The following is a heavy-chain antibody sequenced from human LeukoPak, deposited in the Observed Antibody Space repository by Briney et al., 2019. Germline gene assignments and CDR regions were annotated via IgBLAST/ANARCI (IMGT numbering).Heavy chain of an antibody. J-gene: IGHJ3*02. V-gene: IGHV4-61*01. Sequence: SETLSLTCTVSGLSVSSGSYYWSWIRQPPGKGLEWIGYIYYSGSTNYNPSLKSRLTISVDTSKNQFSLKLSSVTAADTAVYYCARRYSGYDSFDAFDIWGQGTMVTVSS. CDR1: GLSVSSGSYY. CDR2: IYYSGST. CDR3: ARRYSGYDSFDAFDI. D-gene: IGHD5-12*01.